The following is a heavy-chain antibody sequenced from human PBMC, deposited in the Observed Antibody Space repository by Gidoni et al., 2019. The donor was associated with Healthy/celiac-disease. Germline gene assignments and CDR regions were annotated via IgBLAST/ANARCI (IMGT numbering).Heavy chain of an antibody. CDR3: AKDLGGSGWYEANYYYGMDV. CDR2: ISYDGSNK. V-gene: IGHV3-30*18. Sequence: QVQLVESGGGVVQPGRSLRLSCAASGFTFSSYGMHWVRQAPGKGLEWVAVISYDGSNKYYADSVKGRFTISRDNSKNTLYLQMNSLRAEDTAVYYCAKDLGGSGWYEANYYYGMDVWGQGTTVTVSS. D-gene: IGHD6-19*01. CDR1: GFTFSSYG. J-gene: IGHJ6*02.